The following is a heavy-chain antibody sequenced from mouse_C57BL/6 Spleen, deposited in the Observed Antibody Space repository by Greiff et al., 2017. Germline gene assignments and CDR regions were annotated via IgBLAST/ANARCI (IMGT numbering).Heavy chain of an antibody. CDR3: ARSVTTVVEGYFDV. D-gene: IGHD1-1*01. CDR1: GYTFTSYW. CDR2: IHPNSGST. Sequence: VKLVESGAELVKPGASVKLSCKASGYTFTSYWMHWVKQRPGQGLEWIGMIHPNSGSTNYNEKFKSKATLTVDKSSSTAYMQLSSLTSEDSAVYYCARSVTTVVEGYFDVWGTGTTVTVSS. V-gene: IGHV1-64*01. J-gene: IGHJ1*03.